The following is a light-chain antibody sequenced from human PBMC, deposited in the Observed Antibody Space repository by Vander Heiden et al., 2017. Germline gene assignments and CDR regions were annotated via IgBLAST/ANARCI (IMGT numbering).Light chain of an antibody. J-gene: IGKJ2*01. CDR2: LGS. CDR3: MQALQTPYT. V-gene: IGKV2-28*01. Sequence: EIVMTQSPLSLPVTPGEPASISCRSSQSLLHSDGYNYLDWYLQKPGQSPQLLIYLGSNRAAWVPDRFSGSGSGTDFTLKISRVEAEDVGVFYCMQALQTPYTFGQGTKLEIK. CDR1: QSLLHSDGYNY.